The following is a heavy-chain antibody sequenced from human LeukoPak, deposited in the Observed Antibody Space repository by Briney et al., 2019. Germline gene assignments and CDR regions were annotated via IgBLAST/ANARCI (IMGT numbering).Heavy chain of an antibody. CDR2: IIPIFGTA. Sequence: SVKVSCKASGGTFSSYAISWVRQAPGQGLEWMGGIIPIFGTANYAQRFQGRVTMTTDTSTSTVYMELRSLRSDDTAVYYCARGDWYFDYWGQGTLVTVSS. CDR1: GGTFSSYA. CDR3: ARGDWYFDY. V-gene: IGHV1-69*05. D-gene: IGHD3/OR15-3a*01. J-gene: IGHJ4*02.